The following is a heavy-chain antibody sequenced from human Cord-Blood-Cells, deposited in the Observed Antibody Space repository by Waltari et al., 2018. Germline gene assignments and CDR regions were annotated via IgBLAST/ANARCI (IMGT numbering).Heavy chain of an antibody. CDR3: ARDAPYYDFWSGYSYYYYMDV. CDR1: GGSISSGGYY. J-gene: IGHJ6*03. D-gene: IGHD3-3*01. V-gene: IGHV4-31*03. CDR2: IYYSGST. Sequence: QVQLQESGPGLVKPSQTLSLTCTVSGGSISSGGYYWSWIRQHPGKGLEWIGYIYYSGSTYYNPSLKSRVTISVDTSKNQFSLKLSSVTAADTAVYYCARDAPYYDFWSGYSYYYYMDVWGKGTTVTVSS.